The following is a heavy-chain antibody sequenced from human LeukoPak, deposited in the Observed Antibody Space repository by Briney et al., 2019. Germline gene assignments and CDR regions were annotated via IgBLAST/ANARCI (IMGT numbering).Heavy chain of an antibody. CDR2: VSGTAGCT. D-gene: IGHD1-26*01. CDR1: GFTFSSYA. CDR3: AKGHGWEASYYYYYMDV. J-gene: IGHJ6*03. V-gene: IGHV3-23*01. Sequence: GGSLRLSCVASGFTFSSYAMTWVRQAPGKGLEWVSAVSGTAGCTYYADSVKGRFTISRDNAKNSLYLQMNSLRAEDTAVYYCAKGHGWEASYYYYYMDVWGKGTTVTISS.